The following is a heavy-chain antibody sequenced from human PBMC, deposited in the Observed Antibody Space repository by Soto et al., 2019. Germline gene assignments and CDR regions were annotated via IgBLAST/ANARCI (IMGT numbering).Heavy chain of an antibody. CDR1: GFTVSSNY. CDR3: ARVGSGSQVYGMDV. D-gene: IGHD3-10*01. Sequence: EVQLVESGGGLIQPGGSLRLSCAASGFTVSSNYMSWVRQAPGKGLEWVSVIYSGGSTYYADSVKGRFTISRDNSKNTRYLQMNSLRAEDTAVYYCARVGSGSQVYGMDVWGQGTTVTVSS. V-gene: IGHV3-53*01. CDR2: IYSGGST. J-gene: IGHJ6*02.